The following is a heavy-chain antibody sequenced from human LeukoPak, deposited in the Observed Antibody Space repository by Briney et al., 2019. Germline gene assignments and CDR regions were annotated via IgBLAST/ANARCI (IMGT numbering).Heavy chain of an antibody. Sequence: SETLSLTCAVSGASISSSNWWSWVRQPPGKGLEWIGEIYHSGSTNYNSSLKSRVTISVDKSKNQFSLKLSSVTAADTALYYCATVGVGRANYWGQGTLVTVSS. CDR2: IYHSGST. D-gene: IGHD1-26*01. V-gene: IGHV4-4*02. CDR1: GASISSSNW. CDR3: ATVGVGRANY. J-gene: IGHJ4*02.